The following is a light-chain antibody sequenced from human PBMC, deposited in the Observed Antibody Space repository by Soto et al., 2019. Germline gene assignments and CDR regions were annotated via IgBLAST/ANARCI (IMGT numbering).Light chain of an antibody. V-gene: IGLV2-14*01. CDR2: DVS. Sequence: QSVLTQPASVSGSPGQSITISCVGTSGDIGDYNYVSWYQQHPGKVPKVIIYDVSNRLSGFSYRFSGTKSGNTASLTFSGLQAEDEADYYCCSYTRSGTLIFGTGTKVTVL. CDR3: CSYTRSGTLI. J-gene: IGLJ1*01. CDR1: SGDIGDYNY.